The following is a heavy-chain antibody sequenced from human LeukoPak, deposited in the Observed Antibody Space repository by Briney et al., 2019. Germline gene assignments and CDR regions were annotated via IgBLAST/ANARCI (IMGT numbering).Heavy chain of an antibody. CDR3: ARHGVLWFGEYYAFDI. D-gene: IGHD3-10*01. Sequence: GEALKISCKGSGYSFTSYWIGWVRRVPGKGVEWMGIIYPGDSDTRYSPSFQGQVPISADKSISTAYLQWSSLRASDTAMYYCARHGVLWFGEYYAFDIWGQGTMVTVSS. J-gene: IGHJ3*02. CDR2: IYPGDSDT. V-gene: IGHV5-51*01. CDR1: GYSFTSYW.